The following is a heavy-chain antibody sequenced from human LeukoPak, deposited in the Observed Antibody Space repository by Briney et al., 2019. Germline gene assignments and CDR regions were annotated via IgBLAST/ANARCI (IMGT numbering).Heavy chain of an antibody. CDR3: ARDLNVDYYDSSGYGSDAFDI. CDR2: IIPIFGTA. CDR1: GGTFSSYA. Sequence: ASVKVSCKASGGTFSSYAISWVRQAPGQGLEWMGGIIPIFGTANYAQKFQGRVTITADKSTSTAYMELSSLRSEDTAVYYCARDLNVDYYDSSGYGSDAFDIWGQGTMVTVSS. J-gene: IGHJ3*02. V-gene: IGHV1-69*06. D-gene: IGHD3-22*01.